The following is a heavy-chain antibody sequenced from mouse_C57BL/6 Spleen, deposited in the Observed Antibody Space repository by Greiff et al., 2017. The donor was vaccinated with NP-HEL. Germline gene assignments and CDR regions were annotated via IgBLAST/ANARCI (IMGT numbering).Heavy chain of an antibody. V-gene: IGHV1-72*01. D-gene: IGHD2-3*01. CDR3: ASLDGSWYFDV. Sequence: QVQLQQPGAELVKPGASVKLSCKASGYTFTSYWMHWVKQRPGRGLEWIGRIAPNSGGTKYNEKFQSKATLTVDKPSSTAYMQLSSLTSEDSAVYYCASLDGSWYFDVWGTGTTVTVSS. J-gene: IGHJ1*03. CDR1: GYTFTSYW. CDR2: IAPNSGGT.